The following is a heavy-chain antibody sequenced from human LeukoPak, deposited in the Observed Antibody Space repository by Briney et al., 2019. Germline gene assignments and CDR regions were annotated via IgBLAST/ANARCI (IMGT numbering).Heavy chain of an antibody. CDR3: ARDVKSRRRQWFGELSVYYYYYMDV. J-gene: IGHJ6*03. V-gene: IGHV4-4*07. CDR2: IYTTGST. Sequence: PSETLSLTCTVSGGSISSDYWSWIRQPAGKGLEWIGRIYTTGSTNYSPSLKSRVTMSVDTSKNQFSLKLSSVTAADTAVYYCARDVKSRRRQWFGELSVYYYYYMDVWGKGTTVTTSS. CDR1: GGSISSDY. D-gene: IGHD3-10*01.